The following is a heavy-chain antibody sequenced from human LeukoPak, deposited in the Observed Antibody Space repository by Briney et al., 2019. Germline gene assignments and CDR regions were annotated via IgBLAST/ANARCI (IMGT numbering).Heavy chain of an antibody. CDR1: GYTFNTYW. J-gene: IGHJ4*02. CDR2: IYPGVSDI. Sequence: GESLKISCKGSGYTFNTYWVGWVRQMPGKGLEWIGIIYPGVSDIRYSPSFRGQVTISADKSSSTAYLQWSSLKASDTAMYYCARRDVSAWYYFDYWGQGTLVTVSS. CDR3: ARRDVSAWYYFDY. V-gene: IGHV5-51*01. D-gene: IGHD6-19*01.